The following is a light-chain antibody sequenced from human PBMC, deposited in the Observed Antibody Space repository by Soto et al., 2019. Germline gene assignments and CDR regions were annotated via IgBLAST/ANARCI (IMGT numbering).Light chain of an antibody. Sequence: QSALTQPPSASGSRGQSVTISCTGTGSNVGAYNYVSWYQQHPGKAPKLMIYEVTKRPSGVPDRVSGSKSGSTASLTVSGLQAEDEADYYCSSWTGNNFVVFGGGTKLTVL. CDR2: EVT. V-gene: IGLV2-8*01. J-gene: IGLJ2*01. CDR3: SSWTGNNFVV. CDR1: GSNVGAYNY.